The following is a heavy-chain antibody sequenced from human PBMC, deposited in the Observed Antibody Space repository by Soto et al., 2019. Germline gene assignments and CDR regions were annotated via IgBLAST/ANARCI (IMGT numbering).Heavy chain of an antibody. J-gene: IGHJ5*02. D-gene: IGHD2-15*01. V-gene: IGHV4-34*01. CDR3: ARGLNRDIVVVVAATNWFDP. CDR2: INHSGST. CDR1: Y. Sequence: YGRRIRKTQRKGLEWIGEINHSGSTNYNPSLKSRVTISVDTSKNQFSLKLSSVTAADTAVYYCARGLNRDIVVVVAATNWFDPWGQGTLVTVSS.